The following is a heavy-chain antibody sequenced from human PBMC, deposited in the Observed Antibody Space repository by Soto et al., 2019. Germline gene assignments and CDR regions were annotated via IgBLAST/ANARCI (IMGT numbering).Heavy chain of an antibody. CDR2: INHSGST. V-gene: IGHV4-34*01. D-gene: IGHD5-12*01. CDR3: ASRDGYNRRFDY. Sequence: PSETLSLTCAVYGGSFSGYYWSWIRQPPGKGLEWIGEINHSGSTNYNPSLKSRVTISVDTSKNQFSLKLSSVTAADTAVYYCASRDGYNRRFDYWGQGTLVTVSS. J-gene: IGHJ4*02. CDR1: GGSFSGYY.